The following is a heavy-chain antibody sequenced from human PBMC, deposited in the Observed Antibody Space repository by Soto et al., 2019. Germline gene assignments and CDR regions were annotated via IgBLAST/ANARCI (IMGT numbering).Heavy chain of an antibody. CDR3: AKVTKRAAAGRYEYYKYGMDV. V-gene: IGHV3-23*01. Sequence: EVQLLESGGALEHPGGSLRLSCAASGLAFSTYAMTCVRQAPGKGLEWVSVIIGSGGSSYYPASVKGRFTISRDNTKNTLYLQMNGLRAEDTALYYCAKVTKRAAAGRYEYYKYGMDVWGQGTTVTVSS. J-gene: IGHJ6*02. CDR2: IIGSGGSS. D-gene: IGHD6-13*01. CDR1: GLAFSTYA.